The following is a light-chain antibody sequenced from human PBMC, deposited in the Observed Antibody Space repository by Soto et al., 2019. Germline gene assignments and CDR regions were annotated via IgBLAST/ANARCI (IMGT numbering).Light chain of an antibody. CDR1: QSVSSN. Sequence: EIVMTQSPATLSVSPGERATLSCRASQSVSSNLAWYQQKPGQAPRLLIYGASTRATGIPAMFSGSRSGTEFTLTISSLQSEYFAVYYCQQYNNWPLFGPGTKVDIK. CDR3: QQYNNWPL. V-gene: IGKV3-15*01. CDR2: GAS. J-gene: IGKJ3*01.